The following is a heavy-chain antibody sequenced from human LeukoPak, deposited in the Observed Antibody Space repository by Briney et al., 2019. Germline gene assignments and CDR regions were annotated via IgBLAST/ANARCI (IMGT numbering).Heavy chain of an antibody. Sequence: GGSLRLSRAASGFTFSSYAMHWVRQAPGNGLEWVAVIWYDGSNKYYADSVKGRFTISRDNSKNTLYLQMNSLRAEDTAVYYCARERVAVAEDYWGQGTLVTVSS. D-gene: IGHD6-19*01. CDR2: IWYDGSNK. CDR1: GFTFSSYA. J-gene: IGHJ4*02. V-gene: IGHV3-30*07. CDR3: ARERVAVAEDY.